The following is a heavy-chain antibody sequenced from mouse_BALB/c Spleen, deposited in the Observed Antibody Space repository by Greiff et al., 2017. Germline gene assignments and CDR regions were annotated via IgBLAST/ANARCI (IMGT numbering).Heavy chain of an antibody. Sequence: DVHLVESGGGLVKPGGSLKLSCAASGFTFSDYYMYWVRQTPEKRLEWVATISDGGSYTYYPDSVKGRFTISRDNAKNNLYLQMSSLKSEDTAMYYCARDGSYYRYDVDYWGQGTSVTVSS. V-gene: IGHV5-4*02. CDR1: GFTFSDYY. J-gene: IGHJ4*01. CDR3: ARDGSYYRYDVDY. CDR2: ISDGGSYT. D-gene: IGHD2-14*01.